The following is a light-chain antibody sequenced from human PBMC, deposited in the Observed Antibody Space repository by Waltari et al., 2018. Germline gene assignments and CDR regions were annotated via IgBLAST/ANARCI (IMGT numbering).Light chain of an antibody. CDR1: SSDVGGFKY. Sequence: QSALTQPASVSGSPGQSINIACTGTSSDVGGFKYVSWYQQHTGKAPKLISYNVSKRPSGVSDRFSGSQAGNTASLTISGLQAEDEAEYYCCSYAGSTTSVVFGGGTKVTVL. CDR3: CSYAGSTTSVV. J-gene: IGLJ3*02. CDR2: NVS. V-gene: IGLV2-23*02.